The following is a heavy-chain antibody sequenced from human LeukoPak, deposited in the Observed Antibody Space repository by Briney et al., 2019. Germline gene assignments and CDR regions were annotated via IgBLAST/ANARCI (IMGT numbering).Heavy chain of an antibody. Sequence: ASVKVSCKASGYTFTGYYMHWVRQAPGQGLEWMGWINPNSGGTNYAQKFQGRVTMTRDTSVSTAYMELSRLRSDDTAVYYCARRAVAGYYYYYYMDVWGKGTTVTVSS. D-gene: IGHD6-19*01. CDR2: INPNSGGT. V-gene: IGHV1-2*02. J-gene: IGHJ6*03. CDR3: ARRAVAGYYYYYYMDV. CDR1: GYTFTGYY.